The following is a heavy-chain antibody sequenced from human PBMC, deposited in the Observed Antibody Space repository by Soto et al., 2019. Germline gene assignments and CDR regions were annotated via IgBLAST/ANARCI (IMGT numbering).Heavy chain of an antibody. CDR1: GFTFSKYG. V-gene: IGHV3-30*18. CDR3: AKVSFALKYYYGLDV. J-gene: IGHJ6*02. Sequence: QVHLVESGGGVVQPGTSLRLSCVASGFTFSKYGMHWVRQAPGKGLEWVAILTDDGKEKYYADSVKGRFIISRDNSNNTLFLQMNTLSAEDTAVYYCAKVSFALKYYYGLDVWGQWTTVSVSS. D-gene: IGHD3-16*01. CDR2: LTDDGKEK.